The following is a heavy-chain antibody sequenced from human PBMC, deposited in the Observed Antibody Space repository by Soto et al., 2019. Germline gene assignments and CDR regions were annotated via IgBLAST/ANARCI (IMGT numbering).Heavy chain of an antibody. Sequence: QVQLVESGGGVVQPGRSLRLSCAAAGFTFSSYGMHWVRQAPGKGLEWVAVIWYDGSNKYYADSVKSRFTISRDKSKNTRYLQMDSLRAEDTAVYYCARDCDYGDYGGCFDYWGQGTLVTVSS. J-gene: IGHJ4*02. CDR2: IWYDGSNK. CDR1: GFTFSSYG. V-gene: IGHV3-33*01. CDR3: ARDCDYGDYGGCFDY. D-gene: IGHD4-17*01.